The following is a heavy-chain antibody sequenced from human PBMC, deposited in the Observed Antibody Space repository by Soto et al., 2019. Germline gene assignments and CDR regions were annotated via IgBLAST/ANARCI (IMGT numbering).Heavy chain of an antibody. D-gene: IGHD6-13*01. CDR3: AREDENSSSNPDYYYYYGMDV. CDR1: GFTFSNAW. V-gene: IGHV3-15*07. CDR2: IKSKTDGGTT. Sequence: GGSLRLSCAASGFTFSNAWMNWVRQAPGKGLEWVGRIKSKTDGGTTDYAAPVKGRFTISRDNAKNSLYLQMNSLRDEDTAVYYCAREDENSSSNPDYYYYYGMDVWGQGTTVTVSS. J-gene: IGHJ6*02.